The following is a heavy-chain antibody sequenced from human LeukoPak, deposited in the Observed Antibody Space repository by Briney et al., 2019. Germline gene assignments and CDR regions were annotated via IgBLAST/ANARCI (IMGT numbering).Heavy chain of an antibody. V-gene: IGHV3-23*01. CDR2: ISPSGDIT. J-gene: IGHJ4*02. CDR1: GYTFSRHG. D-gene: IGHD1-7*01. CDR3: AKGRRAPLVGTITKSWIDY. Sequence: GGTLRLSCAASGYTFSRHGMNWVRQAPGKGLEWVSGISPSGDITYFADSVKGRFTISRDNSKNTLYLQMNSLRAEDTAVYYCAKGRRAPLVGTITKSWIDYWGQGTLVTVSS.